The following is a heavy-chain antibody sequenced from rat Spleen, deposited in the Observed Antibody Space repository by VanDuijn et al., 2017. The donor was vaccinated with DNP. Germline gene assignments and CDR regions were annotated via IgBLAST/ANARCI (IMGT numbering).Heavy chain of an antibody. CDR1: GFTFSNYG. CDR2: ITNSGGST. Sequence: EVQLVESGGGLVQPGRSLKLSCAASGFTFSNYGMAWVRQAPTKGLEWVASITNSGGSTYYRDSVKGRFTISRDNAKNTLYLQMNSLRSEDMATYYCAIQLGVFDYWGQGVMVTVSS. J-gene: IGHJ2*01. V-gene: IGHV5S13*01. CDR3: AIQLGVFDY. D-gene: IGHD5-1*01.